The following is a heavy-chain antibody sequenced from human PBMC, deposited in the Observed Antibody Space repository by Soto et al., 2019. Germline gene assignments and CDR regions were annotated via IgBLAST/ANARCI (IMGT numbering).Heavy chain of an antibody. Sequence: SETLSLTCTVSGGSISSYYWSWIRQPPGKGLEWIGYIYYSGSTNYNPSLKSRVTISADTSQNQFSLDLTSVTATDTAVYFCARHPGYCSGGSCNGQYNLDVWGQGTTVTV. CDR3: ARHPGYCSGGSCNGQYNLDV. J-gene: IGHJ6*02. CDR1: GGSISSYY. V-gene: IGHV4-59*08. D-gene: IGHD2-15*01. CDR2: IYYSGST.